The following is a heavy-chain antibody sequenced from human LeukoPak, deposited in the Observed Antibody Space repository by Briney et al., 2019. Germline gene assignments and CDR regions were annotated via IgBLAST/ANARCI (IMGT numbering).Heavy chain of an antibody. CDR1: GFTFSSYW. J-gene: IGHJ6*02. Sequence: GGSLRLSCAASGFTFSSYWMSWVRQAPGKGLEWVANIKQDGSEKYYVDSVKGRFTISRDNAKNSLHLQMNSLRAEDTAVYYCARDGASIDDQYYGLDVWGQGTTVTVSS. CDR2: IKQDGSEK. D-gene: IGHD1-1*01. CDR3: ARDGASIDDQYYGLDV. V-gene: IGHV3-7*01.